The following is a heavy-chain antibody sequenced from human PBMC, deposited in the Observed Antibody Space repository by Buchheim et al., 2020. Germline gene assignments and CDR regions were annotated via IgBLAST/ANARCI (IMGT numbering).Heavy chain of an antibody. CDR2: IYHSGST. Sequence: QLQLQESGSGLVKPSQTLSLTCAVSGGSISSGGYSWSWIRQPPGKGLEWIGYIYHSGSTYYNPSLKSRVTISVDRYKNQFSLKLSSVTAADTAVYYCARGLRPRYSYGVSMVRGVYFDYWGQGTL. D-gene: IGHD3-10*01. CDR3: ARGLRPRYSYGVSMVRGVYFDY. CDR1: GGSISSGGYS. J-gene: IGHJ4*02. V-gene: IGHV4-30-2*01.